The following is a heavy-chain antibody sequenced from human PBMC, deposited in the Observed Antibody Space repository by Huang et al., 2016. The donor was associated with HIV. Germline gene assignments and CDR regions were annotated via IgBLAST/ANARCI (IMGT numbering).Heavy chain of an antibody. J-gene: IGHJ3*02. V-gene: IGHV3-30*02. CDR3: AKGSMANAFDI. CDR1: GFTFSSYG. Sequence: QVQLVESGGGVVQPGGSLRLSCAASGFTFSSYGMHWVRQAPGKGLDVVAFIRYDGSNKYYADSVRGRFTISRDNSKNTLYLQMNSLRAEDTAVYYCAKGSMANAFDIWGQGTMVTVSS. CDR2: IRYDGSNK. D-gene: IGHD3-10*01.